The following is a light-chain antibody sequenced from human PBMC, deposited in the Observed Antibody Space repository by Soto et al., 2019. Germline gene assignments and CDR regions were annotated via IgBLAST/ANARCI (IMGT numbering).Light chain of an antibody. CDR3: QQYNKWPIT. CDR1: QNLGTLY. V-gene: IGKV3-20*01. J-gene: IGKJ5*01. CDR2: SAS. Sequence: EIVLTQSPGTLSLSPGERGTLSCRASQNLGTLYLAWFQQKSGQAPRLLIYSASRRATGIPDRFTGSGSGTEFTLTISSLQSEDFAVYYCQQYNKWPITFGQGTRLEIK.